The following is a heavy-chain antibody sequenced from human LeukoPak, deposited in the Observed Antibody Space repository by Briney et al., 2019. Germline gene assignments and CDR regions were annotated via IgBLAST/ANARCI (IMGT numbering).Heavy chain of an antibody. D-gene: IGHD4-17*01. CDR3: RTDRYGDYGDYIDY. V-gene: IGHV1-2*02. CDR2: INPNSGGT. CDR1: GYTFTGYY. J-gene: IGHJ4*02. Sequence: ASVKVSCKASGYTFTGYYMHWVRQAPGQGLEGMGWINPNSGGTNYAQKFQGRVTMTRDTSISTAYMELSRLRSDDTAVYYCRTDRYGDYGDYIDYWGQGTLVTVSS.